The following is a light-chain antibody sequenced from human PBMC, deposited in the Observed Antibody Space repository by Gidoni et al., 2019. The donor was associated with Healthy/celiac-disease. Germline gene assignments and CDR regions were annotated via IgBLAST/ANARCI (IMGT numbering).Light chain of an antibody. Sequence: DIQMTQSPSSLSASVGDRVTITCRASQGISNYLAWYQQKPGKVPKLLIYAASTLQSGVPSRFRGSGSGTDFTLTISSLQPEAVATYYCQKYNSAPPIITFGPGTKVDIK. J-gene: IGKJ3*01. V-gene: IGKV1-27*01. CDR1: QGISNY. CDR2: AAS. CDR3: QKYNSAPPIIT.